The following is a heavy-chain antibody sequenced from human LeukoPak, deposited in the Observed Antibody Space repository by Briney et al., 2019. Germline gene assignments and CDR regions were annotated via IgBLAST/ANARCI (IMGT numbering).Heavy chain of an antibody. J-gene: IGHJ4*02. CDR3: AKRGNSWDLFDY. V-gene: IGHV3-23*01. Sequence: GGSLRLSCAASGFTSSSYVMSWVRQAPGKGLEWVSNVGGSVGSMFYAASVKGRFAISRDNSKNTLFLQMNNLRVDDTAVYYCAKRGNSWDLFDYWGQGTLVTVSS. CDR1: GFTSSSYV. D-gene: IGHD6-13*01. CDR2: VGGSVGSM.